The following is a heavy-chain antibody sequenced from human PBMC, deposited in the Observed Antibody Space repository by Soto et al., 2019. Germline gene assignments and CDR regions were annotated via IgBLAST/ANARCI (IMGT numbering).Heavy chain of an antibody. J-gene: IGHJ6*02. CDR2: IDPSDSYT. CDR1: GYSFTIYW. V-gene: IGHV5-10-1*01. CDR3: AXRKPAVAGSYYYYGMDV. D-gene: IGHD6-19*01. Sequence: PGESLKISCKGSGYSFTIYWISWVRQMPGKGLEWMGRIDPSDSYTNYSPSFQGHVTISADKSISTAYLQWSSLKASDTAMYYCAXRKPAVAGSYYYYGMDVWGQGTTVTVSS.